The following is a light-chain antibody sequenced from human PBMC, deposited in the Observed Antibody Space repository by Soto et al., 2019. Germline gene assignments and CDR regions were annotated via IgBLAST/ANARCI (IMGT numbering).Light chain of an antibody. V-gene: IGLV3-21*04. CDR2: FDS. CDR1: NIGSKS. CDR3: QVWDNGSGYVV. Sequence: SYELTQPPSMSVAPGKTARITCGGNNIGSKSVHWYQQKPGQAPVLVIYFDSDRPSGIPERFSGSNSGNTATLTISRVEAGDEADYHCQVWDNGSGYVVFGGGTKLTVL. J-gene: IGLJ3*02.